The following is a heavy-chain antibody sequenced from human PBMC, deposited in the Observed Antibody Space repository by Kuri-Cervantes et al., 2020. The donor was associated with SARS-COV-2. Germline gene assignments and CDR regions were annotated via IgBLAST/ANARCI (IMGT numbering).Heavy chain of an antibody. CDR1: GFSLSTSGVG. J-gene: IGHJ6*02. CDR2: IYWNDDK. Sequence: SGPTLVKPTQTLTLTCTFSGFSLSTSGVGVGWIRQPPGKALEWLALIYWNDDKRYSPSLKSRLTITKDTSKNQVVLTVTNMDPVDTATYYCARTYCTNGVCPYYYYGMDVWGQGTTVTVSS. D-gene: IGHD2-8*01. CDR3: ARTYCTNGVCPYYYYGMDV. V-gene: IGHV2-5*01.